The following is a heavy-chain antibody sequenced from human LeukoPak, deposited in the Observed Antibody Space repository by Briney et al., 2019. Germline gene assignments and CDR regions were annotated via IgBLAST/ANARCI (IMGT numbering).Heavy chain of an antibody. CDR2: ISAYNGNT. CDR3: ARDRGPDYYYYYYMDV. Sequence: GASVKVSCKASGYTFTSYGISWVRQAPGQGLEWMGWISAYNGNTNYAQKLQGRVTMTTDTSTSTAYMELRSLRSDDTAVYYCARDRGPDYYYYYYMDVWGKGTTVTVSS. D-gene: IGHD3-16*01. V-gene: IGHV1-18*01. CDR1: GYTFTSYG. J-gene: IGHJ6*03.